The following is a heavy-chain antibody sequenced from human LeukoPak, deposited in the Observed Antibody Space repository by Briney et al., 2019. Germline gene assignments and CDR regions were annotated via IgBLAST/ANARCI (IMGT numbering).Heavy chain of an antibody. CDR1: GGTFSSYA. CDR3: ARDRGDGYNPLGY. V-gene: IGHV1-69*04. CDR2: IIPILGIA. J-gene: IGHJ4*02. D-gene: IGHD5-24*01. Sequence: ASVKVSCKASGGTFSSYAISWVRQAPGQGLEWMGRIIPILGIANYVQKFQGRVTITADKSTSTAYMELSSLRSEDTAVYYCARDRGDGYNPLGYWGQGTLVTVSS.